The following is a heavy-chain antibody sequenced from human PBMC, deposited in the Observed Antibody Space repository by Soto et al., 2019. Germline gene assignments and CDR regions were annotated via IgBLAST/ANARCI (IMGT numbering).Heavy chain of an antibody. Sequence: GGSLRLSCAASGFTFSSYSMNWVRQAPGKGLEWVSSISSSSSYIYYADSVKGRFTISRDNAKNSLYLQMNSLRAEDTAVYYCARVSFAATSIDYWGQGTLVTVSS. V-gene: IGHV3-21*01. J-gene: IGHJ4*02. D-gene: IGHD2-15*01. CDR1: GFTFSSYS. CDR2: ISSSSSYI. CDR3: ARVSFAATSIDY.